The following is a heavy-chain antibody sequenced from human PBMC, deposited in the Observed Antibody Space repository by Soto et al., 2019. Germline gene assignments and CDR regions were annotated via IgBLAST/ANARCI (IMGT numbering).Heavy chain of an antibody. CDR3: ARVYHGSYYTPNWFDP. CDR1: GGSISSYY. V-gene: IGHV4-59*01. Sequence: PSETLFLTCTVSGGSISSYYWSWIRQPPGKGLEWIGYNYYSGSTNYNPSLKSRVTISVDTSKNQFSLKLSSVTAADTAVYYCARVYHGSYYTPNWFDPWAQGTLVTVSS. CDR2: NYYSGST. D-gene: IGHD1-26*01. J-gene: IGHJ5*02.